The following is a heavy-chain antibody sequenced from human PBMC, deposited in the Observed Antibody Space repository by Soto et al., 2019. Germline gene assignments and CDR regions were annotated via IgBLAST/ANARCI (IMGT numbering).Heavy chain of an antibody. V-gene: IGHV1-3*01. CDR1: RYTFTRYN. D-gene: IGHD3-22*01. J-gene: IGHJ4*02. Sequence: QVQFVQSGAEVKKPGASVKVSCKTPRYTFTRYNIHWVRQAPGQRLEWMGWINVGNGNTRYSQKFQGRLTLTRDTPGNTAYLALNSLISEDTAVYYCATPQDYDGCLDSWGQGTLVTVSS. CDR2: INVGNGNT. CDR3: ATPQDYDGCLDS.